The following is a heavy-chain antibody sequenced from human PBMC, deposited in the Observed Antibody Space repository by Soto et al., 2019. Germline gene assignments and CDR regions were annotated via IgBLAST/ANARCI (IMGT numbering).Heavy chain of an antibody. D-gene: IGHD6-13*01. CDR2: ISYTGRT. CDR3: ARVSATGTRWIDP. V-gene: IGHV4-31*03. J-gene: IGHJ5*02. CDR1: GGSINSGAYY. Sequence: QVQLQESGPGLVKPSQTLSLTCSVSGGSINSGAYYWGWIRQHPGKGLEWIGSISYTGRTYSNPSLQSRVTIALDMSESQFSLKLTSVTAADTAVYFCARVSATGTRWIDPWGQGTLVTVSP.